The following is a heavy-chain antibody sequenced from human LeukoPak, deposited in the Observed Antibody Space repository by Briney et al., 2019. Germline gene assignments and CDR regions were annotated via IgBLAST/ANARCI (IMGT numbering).Heavy chain of an antibody. CDR3: ARDNPAKGSYYNDLGY. D-gene: IGHD3-10*01. V-gene: IGHV1-46*01. CDR1: GYTFTSYY. J-gene: IGHJ4*02. Sequence: GASVKVSCKASGYTFTSYYMHWVRQAPGQGLEWMGIINPSGGSTSYAQKFQGRVTMTRDTSTSTVYMELSSLRSEDTAVHYCARDNPAKGSYYNDLGYWGQGTLVTVSS. CDR2: INPSGGST.